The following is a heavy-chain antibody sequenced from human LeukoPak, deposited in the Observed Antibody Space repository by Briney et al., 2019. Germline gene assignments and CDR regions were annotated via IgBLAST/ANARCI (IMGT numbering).Heavy chain of an antibody. V-gene: IGHV3-30-3*01. J-gene: IGHJ4*02. CDR3: ARDSTLRHFDY. Sequence: GGSLRLSCAASGFTFSNYAMHWVRQAPGKGLEWVAVISYDGSDKNYADSVKGRFTISRDDSKNTLYLHMNSLGADDTAVYYCARDSTLRHFDYWGQGTLVTVSS. D-gene: IGHD5-12*01. CDR1: GFTFSNYA. CDR2: ISYDGSDK.